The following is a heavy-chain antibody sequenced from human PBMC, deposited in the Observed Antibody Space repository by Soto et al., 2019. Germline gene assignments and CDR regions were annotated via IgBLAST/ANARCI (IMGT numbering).Heavy chain of an antibody. J-gene: IGHJ6*02. CDR1: GFIFSDYY. Sequence: QVLLVESGGGLVKAGGSLRLSCAASGFIFSDYYMSWVRQPPGKGLEWISYISTRSTYTNSADAVKGRFTISRDNTKNSLYLQMDSLRVEDTAVYYCARDLAWKRGKVGRYYYGMDVWGQGTTVTVSS. CDR3: ARDLAWKRGKVGRYYYGMDV. CDR2: ISTRSTYT. V-gene: IGHV3-11*06. D-gene: IGHD1-1*01.